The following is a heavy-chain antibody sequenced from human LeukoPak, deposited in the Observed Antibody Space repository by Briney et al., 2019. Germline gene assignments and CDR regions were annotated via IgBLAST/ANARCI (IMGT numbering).Heavy chain of an antibody. D-gene: IGHD3-3*01. CDR2: IKQDGSEK. CDR3: ARGVPYDSWSGPHYSDY. J-gene: IGHJ4*02. Sequence: GGSLRLSCAASGFTFSSYWMGWVRQAPGKGLEWVANIKQDGSEKYYVDSVKGRFTISRDSAKNSLYLQMNSLRAEDTAVYYCARGVPYDSWSGPHYSDYWGQGTLVTVSS. CDR1: GFTFSSYW. V-gene: IGHV3-7*01.